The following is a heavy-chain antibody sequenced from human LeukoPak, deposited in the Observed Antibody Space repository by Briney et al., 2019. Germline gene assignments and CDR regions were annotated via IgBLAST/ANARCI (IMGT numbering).Heavy chain of an antibody. CDR1: GFTFSSYA. V-gene: IGHV3-23*01. J-gene: IGHJ4*02. CDR3: AKGDNSSGEGY. Sequence: GGSLRLSCAASGFTFSSYAMSWVRHAPGKGLEGVSAISGSGGSTYYADSVKGRFTISRDNSKNTLYLQMNSLRAEDTAVYYCAKGDNSSGEGYWGQGTLVTVSS. D-gene: IGHD6-19*01. CDR2: ISGSGGST.